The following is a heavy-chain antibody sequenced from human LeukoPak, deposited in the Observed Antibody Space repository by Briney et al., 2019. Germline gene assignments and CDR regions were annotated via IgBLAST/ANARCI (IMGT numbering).Heavy chain of an antibody. V-gene: IGHV3-48*03. J-gene: IGHJ4*02. Sequence: PGGSLRLSCAASGFTFSSYEMNWVRQAPGKGLEWVSYISGSGSTIYYADSVKGRFTISRDNAKNSLYLQMNSLRAEDTAVYYCASDGYNIDCWGQGTLVTVSS. CDR2: ISGSGSTI. CDR3: ASDGYNIDC. D-gene: IGHD5-24*01. CDR1: GFTFSSYE.